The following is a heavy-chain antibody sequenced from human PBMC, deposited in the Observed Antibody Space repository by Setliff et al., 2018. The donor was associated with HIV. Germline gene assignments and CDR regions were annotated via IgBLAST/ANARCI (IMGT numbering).Heavy chain of an antibody. Sequence: SETLSLTCRVSGGSFNTRRTKWGWIRQSPGKGLEWIGIIFYFGSVTYNPSLKSRPLISIDTSKTQFSLNLRSVTAADTAVYYCVRELLGSGGTVPEVNFFDSWGQGTLVTVSS. CDR3: VRELLGSGGTVPEVNFFDS. D-gene: IGHD1-26*01. CDR1: GGSFNTRRTK. CDR2: IFYFGSV. V-gene: IGHV4-39*07. J-gene: IGHJ5*01.